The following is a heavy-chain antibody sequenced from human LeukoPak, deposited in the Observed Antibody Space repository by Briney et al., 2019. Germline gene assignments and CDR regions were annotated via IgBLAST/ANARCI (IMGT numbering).Heavy chain of an antibody. CDR2: INPNSGGT. CDR3: ARERTYYYDSSGYYRNWFDP. Sequence: ASVKVSCKASGYTFTGYYMHWVRQAPGQGLEWMGWINPNSGGTNYAQKFQGRVTMTRDTSISTAYMELSRLRSDDTAVYYCARERTYYYDSSGYYRNWFDPWGQGTLVTVSS. CDR1: GYTFTGYY. D-gene: IGHD3-22*01. J-gene: IGHJ5*02. V-gene: IGHV1-2*02.